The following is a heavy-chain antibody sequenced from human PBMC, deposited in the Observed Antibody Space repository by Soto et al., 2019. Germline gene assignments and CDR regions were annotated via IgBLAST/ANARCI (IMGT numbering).Heavy chain of an antibody. CDR1: GFTFSSYA. Sequence: PGGSLRLSCAASGFTFSSYAMSWVRQAPGKGLEWVSAISGSGGSTYYADTVKGRFTISRDNSKNTLYLKMNSLRAEDTAVYYCASAAREYYYYGMDVWGQGTTVTVSS. CDR3: ASAAREYYYYGMDV. CDR2: ISGSGGST. J-gene: IGHJ6*02. V-gene: IGHV3-23*01.